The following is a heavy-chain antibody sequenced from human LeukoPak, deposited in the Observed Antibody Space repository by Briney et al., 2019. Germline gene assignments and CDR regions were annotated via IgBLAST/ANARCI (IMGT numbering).Heavy chain of an antibody. CDR1: GFTFSDYY. J-gene: IGHJ4*02. V-gene: IGHV3-11*01. CDR2: ISSSGSTI. D-gene: IGHD3-22*01. Sequence: GGSLRLSCAASGFTFSDYYMSWIRQAPGKGLEWVSYISSSGSTIYYADSVKGRFTISMDNAKNSLYLQMNSLRAEDTAVYYCARLPATYHYDSSGYFYLDYWGQGTLVTVSS. CDR3: ARLPATYHYDSSGYFYLDY.